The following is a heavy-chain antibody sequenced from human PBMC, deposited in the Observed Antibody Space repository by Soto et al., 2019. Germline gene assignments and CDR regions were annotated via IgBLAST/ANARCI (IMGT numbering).Heavy chain of an antibody. V-gene: IGHV4-31*03. CDR2: TFYSGAT. Sequence: SETLSLTCTVSGGSISSGGYYWSWIRQHPGKGLEWIGYTFYSGATYYNPSLKSRTIISVDTSKNQFSLTLTSLTAADTAVYYCARVQPYDYGANTGWLDPWGQGTLVTVS. D-gene: IGHD4-17*01. CDR3: ARVQPYDYGANTGWLDP. CDR1: GGSISSGGYY. J-gene: IGHJ5*02.